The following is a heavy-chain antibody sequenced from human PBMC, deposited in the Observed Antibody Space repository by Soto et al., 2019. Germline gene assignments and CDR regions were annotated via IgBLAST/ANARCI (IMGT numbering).Heavy chain of an antibody. V-gene: IGHV3-23*01. CDR1: GFIFENFG. CDR3: ARAHFGDSVLMVYYYYYGMDV. J-gene: IGHJ6*02. CDR2: ISGSGFKK. Sequence: WGSLRLSCAASGFIFENFGMRWVQHAPGKGLEWISSISGSGFKKYYADSVKGRFTISRDNSKNTLYLQMNSLRAEDTAVYYCARAHFGDSVLMVYYYYYGMDVWVQGTTVTVPS. D-gene: IGHD2-8*01.